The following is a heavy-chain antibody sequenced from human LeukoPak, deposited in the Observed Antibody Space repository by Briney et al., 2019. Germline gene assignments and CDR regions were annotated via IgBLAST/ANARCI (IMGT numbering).Heavy chain of an antibody. V-gene: IGHV1-69-2*01. CDR1: GYTFTDYY. J-gene: IGHJ3*02. CDR3: ATSCSSTSCYTLDAFDI. D-gene: IGHD2-2*02. Sequence: ASVKISCKVSGYTFTDYYMHWVQQAPGKGLEWMGLVDPEGGETIYAEKFQGRVTITADTSTDTAYMELSSLRSEDTAVYYCATSCSSTSCYTLDAFDIWGQGTMVTVSS. CDR2: VDPEGGET.